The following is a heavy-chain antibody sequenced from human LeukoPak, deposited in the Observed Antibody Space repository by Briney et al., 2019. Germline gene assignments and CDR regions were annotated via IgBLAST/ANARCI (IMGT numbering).Heavy chain of an antibody. CDR1: GFTFSDYA. CDR2: ITSGGGGT. J-gene: IGHJ4*02. CDR3: PKAPFTVTYYFDY. V-gene: IGHV3-23*01. D-gene: IGHD4-17*01. Sequence: GGSLRLSCAASGFTFSDYAMSWVRQAPGKGLEWVSTITSGGGGTYYADSVKGRFTISRDNSKSTLYIQMNSLRAEDTAVYYCPKAPFTVTYYFDYWGQGTLVTVSS.